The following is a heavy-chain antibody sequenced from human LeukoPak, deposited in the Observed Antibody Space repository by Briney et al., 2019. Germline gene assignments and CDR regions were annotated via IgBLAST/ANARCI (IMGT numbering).Heavy chain of an antibody. V-gene: IGHV4-34*01. J-gene: IGHJ5*02. CDR3: ARGLERIAVAGDPPIPFDP. CDR2: INDSGST. CDR1: GGSFSGYY. Sequence: SETLSLTCAVYGGSFSGYYWSWLRQPPGKGLEWIGEINDSGSTNYNPSLKSRVTISVDTSKNQFSLMLSSVTAADTAVYYCARGLERIAVAGDPPIPFDPWGQGTLVTVSS. D-gene: IGHD6-19*01.